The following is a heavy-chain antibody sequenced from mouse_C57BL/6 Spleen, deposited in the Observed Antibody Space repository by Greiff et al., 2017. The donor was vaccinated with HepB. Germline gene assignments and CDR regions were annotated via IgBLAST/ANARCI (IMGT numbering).Heavy chain of an antibody. V-gene: IGHV1-76*01. J-gene: IGHJ2*01. CDR1: GYTFPAYY. CDR3: ARRGDYDYFDY. CDR2: IYPGSGNT. Sequence: VQLQQSGAELVRPGASVKLSCKASGYTFPAYYINWVKQRPGQGLEWIARIYPGSGNTYYNEKFKGKATLTAEKSSSTAYMQLSSLTSEDSAVYFCARRGDYDYFDYWGQGTTLTVSS. D-gene: IGHD2-4*01.